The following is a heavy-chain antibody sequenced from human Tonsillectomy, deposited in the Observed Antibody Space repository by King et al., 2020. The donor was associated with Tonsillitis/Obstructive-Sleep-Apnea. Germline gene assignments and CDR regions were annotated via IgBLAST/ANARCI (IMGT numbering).Heavy chain of an antibody. CDR3: ARFSHCSSTSCYPDENLFDL. J-gene: IGHJ5*02. Sequence: ELQLVQSGGGLVKPGGSLRLSCAASGFTFSSYSMNWVRQAPGKGLEWVSSINSDSTYIYYADSVKGRFTISRANAKNSLYLQMNSLRAEDTAVYYCARFSHCSSTSCYPDENLFDLWRQGTLVTVSS. V-gene: IGHV3-21*04. CDR2: INSDSTYI. D-gene: IGHD2-2*01. CDR1: GFTFSSYS.